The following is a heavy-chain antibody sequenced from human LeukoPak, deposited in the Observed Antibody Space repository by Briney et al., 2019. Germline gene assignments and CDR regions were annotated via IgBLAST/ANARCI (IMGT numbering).Heavy chain of an antibody. CDR1: GGSISSRNC. CDR2: INRSGST. CDR3: ARLSGYSSGHYYSDY. J-gene: IGHJ4*02. Sequence: SETLSLTCAVSGGSISSRNCWSWVRQPPGKGLEWIGEINRSGSTNYNPSLKSRVTISVDTSKNQFSLKLSSVTAADTAVYYCARLSGYSSGHYYSDYWGQGTLVTVSS. V-gene: IGHV4-4*02. D-gene: IGHD3-22*01.